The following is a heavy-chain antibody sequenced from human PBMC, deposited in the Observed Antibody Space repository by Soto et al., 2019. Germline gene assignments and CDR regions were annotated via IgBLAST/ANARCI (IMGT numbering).Heavy chain of an antibody. J-gene: IGHJ4*02. V-gene: IGHV3-23*01. D-gene: IGHD6-19*01. CDR1: GFTFSSSA. Sequence: GSLRLSCASSGFTFSSSAMSWVRQAPGKGLEWVAAISGSGDATYHADSVKGRFIISRDNSKNTLYLQMNSLRAEDTAVDYCAKGPHSSGWSYWGQGTLVTVSS. CDR2: ISGSGDAT. CDR3: AKGPHSSGWSY.